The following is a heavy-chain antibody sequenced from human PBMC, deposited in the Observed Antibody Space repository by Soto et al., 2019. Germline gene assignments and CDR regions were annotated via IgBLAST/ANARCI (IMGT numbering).Heavy chain of an antibody. Sequence: SETLSLTCTVSGGSINDHYWSWIRQPPGQGLEWIGYIYYSGSTNYSPSLKSRVTISVDTSKNQFSLKLSSLTAADTAIYYCARANWYFDYWGTGTLVTVSS. D-gene: IGHD7-27*01. CDR2: IYYSGST. CDR1: GGSINDHY. CDR3: ARANWYFDY. J-gene: IGHJ4*02. V-gene: IGHV4-59*11.